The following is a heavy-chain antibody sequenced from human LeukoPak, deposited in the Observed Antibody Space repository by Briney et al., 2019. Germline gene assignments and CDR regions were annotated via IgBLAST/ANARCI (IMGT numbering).Heavy chain of an antibody. Sequence: GGSLRLSCAASGFIFSSYAMSWVRQAPGKGLEWVSAISGSGGSTYYADSVKGRFTISRDNSKNTLYLQMNSLRAEDTAVYYCAKVVSGSWAEEWGQGTLVTVSS. D-gene: IGHD2-15*01. CDR3: AKVVSGSWAEE. J-gene: IGHJ4*02. CDR2: ISGSGGST. CDR1: GFIFSSYA. V-gene: IGHV3-23*01.